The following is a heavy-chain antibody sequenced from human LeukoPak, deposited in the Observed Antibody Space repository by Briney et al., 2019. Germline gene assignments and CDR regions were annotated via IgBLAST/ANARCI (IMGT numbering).Heavy chain of an antibody. V-gene: IGHV2-5*01. Sequence: SGPTLVKPTQPLTLTCTFSGFSLSTSGGGVGWIRQPPGKALEWLALIYWNDDKRYSPSLKSRLTITKDTSKNQVVLTMTNMDPVDTATYYCAHRGPWDTTMVTFAFDIWGQGTMVTVSS. J-gene: IGHJ3*02. CDR3: AHRGPWDTTMVTFAFDI. CDR2: IYWNDDK. D-gene: IGHD5-18*01. CDR1: GFSLSTSGGG.